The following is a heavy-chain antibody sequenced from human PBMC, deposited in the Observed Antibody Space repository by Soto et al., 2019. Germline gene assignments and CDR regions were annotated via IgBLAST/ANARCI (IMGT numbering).Heavy chain of an antibody. V-gene: IGHV3-48*02. CDR2: ISVSSSII. D-gene: IGHD7-27*01. J-gene: IGHJ4*02. CDR1: GFTFSDFG. CDR3: ARRSKLGVSTQPFYFDY. Sequence: GGSLRLSCAASGFTFSDFGMTWVRQAPGKGLEWISYISVSSSIIYYADSVKGRFTISRDNAKSSLFLQMNYLRDDDTAVYYCARRSKLGVSTQPFYFDYWGRGTLLTVSS.